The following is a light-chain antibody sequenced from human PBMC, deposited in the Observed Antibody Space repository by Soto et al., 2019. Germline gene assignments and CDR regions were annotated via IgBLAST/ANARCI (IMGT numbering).Light chain of an antibody. CDR3: QQSYTSPVT. J-gene: IGKJ4*01. Sequence: DIVMTQSPDSLAVSLGERATINCKSSQSVLYSSNNKNYLAWYQQKPGQPPKALIYWASTRESGVPDRFSGSGSGTDFTLTISSLQPEDFGTYYCQQSYTSPVTFGGGTKVDIK. CDR2: WAS. CDR1: QSVLYSSNNKNY. V-gene: IGKV4-1*01.